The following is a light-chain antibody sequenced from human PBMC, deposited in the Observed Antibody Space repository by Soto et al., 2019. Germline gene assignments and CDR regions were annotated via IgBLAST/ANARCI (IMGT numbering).Light chain of an antibody. CDR1: QSLVDSAGNTY. CDR3: MQGTHWPPYT. Sequence: DVVMTQSPLSLPVTLGQPASISCRSSQSLVDSAGNTYLHWFQQRPGQSPRRLIYKVSNRDSGVPDRFSGSGSGTDFTLKISRVEAEDVGVYYCMQGTHWPPYTFGQGTKLEI. J-gene: IGKJ2*01. CDR2: KVS. V-gene: IGKV2-30*01.